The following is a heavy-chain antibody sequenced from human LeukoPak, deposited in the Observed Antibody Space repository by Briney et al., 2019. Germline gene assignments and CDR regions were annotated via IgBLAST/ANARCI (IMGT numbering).Heavy chain of an antibody. CDR3: ARGVVSTILGVVTIKSYYYLYV. D-gene: IGHD3-3*01. CDR1: GYTFTIYG. CDR2: ISAYNGNT. Sequence: ASVTVSFTASGYTFTIYGISWVRHAPAQGIEWTGWISAYNGNTNYAQKLQGRLTMTTDTSTSTAYMELRSLRSDDTAVYYCARGVVSTILGVVTIKSYYYLYVWAKGPRSPSP. V-gene: IGHV1-18*01. J-gene: IGHJ6*03.